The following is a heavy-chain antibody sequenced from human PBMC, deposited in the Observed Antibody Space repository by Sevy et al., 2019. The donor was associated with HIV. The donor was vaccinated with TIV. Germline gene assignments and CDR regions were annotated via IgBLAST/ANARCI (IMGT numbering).Heavy chain of an antibody. D-gene: IGHD3-10*01. J-gene: IGHJ4*02. CDR1: GGTFKNYA. Sequence: ASVKVSCKTSGGTFKNYAISWVRQAPGQGLEWMGGIIPTFRSTDYAQKFQGRVTITADESTSTVYMELRTLMSEDTAVYYCVRGITSIIGGGDYCDSWGQGALVTVSS. CDR2: IIPTFRST. V-gene: IGHV1-69*13. CDR3: VRGITSIIGGGDYCDS.